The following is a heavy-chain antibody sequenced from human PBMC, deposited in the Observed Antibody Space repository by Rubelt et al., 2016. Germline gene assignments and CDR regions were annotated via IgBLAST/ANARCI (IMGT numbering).Heavy chain of an antibody. D-gene: IGHD3-9*01. CDR2: LYYGGST. V-gene: IGHV4-39*01. CDR3: ARHRIVRDLTVGGYFDP. J-gene: IGHJ5*02. CDR1: GGSISSGGFF. Sequence: QLQLRESGPGLVKPSETLSLGCTVSGGSISSGGFFWGWIRQSPRRGLEWIGSLYYGGSTYYSPSLRSRVSISVDTSKNQFSLRLTSVTAADTAVYFCARHRIVRDLTVGGYFDPWGQGTLATVSS.